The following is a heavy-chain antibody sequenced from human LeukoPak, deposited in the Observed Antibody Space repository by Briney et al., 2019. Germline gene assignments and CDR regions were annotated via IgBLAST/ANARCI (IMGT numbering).Heavy chain of an antibody. CDR1: GFTFDDYG. CDR3: ASTIFGGFDP. CDR2: INWNGGST. V-gene: IGHV3-20*04. Sequence: GGSLRLSCAASGFTFDDYGMNWVRQAPGKGLEWVSGINWNGGSTGYADSVKGRFTISRDNAKNSLYLQMNSLRAEGTALYYCASTIFGGFDPWGQGTLVTVS. J-gene: IGHJ5*02. D-gene: IGHD3-3*01.